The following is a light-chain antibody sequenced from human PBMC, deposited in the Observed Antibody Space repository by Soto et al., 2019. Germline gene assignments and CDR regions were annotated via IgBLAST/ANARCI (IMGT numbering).Light chain of an antibody. J-gene: IGKJ1*01. Sequence: IQMTQSPSSLSASVGDRVTITCRASQDIKNDVAWYQRKPGKAPKLLIYAASSLQSGVPSRFSGSGSGTEFTLTISSLQPDDFATYYCQHYNSYSEAFGQGTKVDIK. V-gene: IGKV1-17*01. CDR2: AAS. CDR1: QDIKND. CDR3: QHYNSYSEA.